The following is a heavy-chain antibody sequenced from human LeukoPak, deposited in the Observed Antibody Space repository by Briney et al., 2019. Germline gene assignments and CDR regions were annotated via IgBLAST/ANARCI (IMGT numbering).Heavy chain of an antibody. J-gene: IGHJ6*02. V-gene: IGHV3-43*01. CDR3: AKDIKGGVVYYYGMDV. D-gene: IGHD1-26*01. Sequence: PGGSLRLSCAASGFTFDDYTMHWIRQAPGKGLEWVSLISWDGGSTYYADSVKGRFTISRDNSKNSLYLQMNSLRTEDTALYYCAKDIKGGVVYYYGMDVWGQGTTVTVSS. CDR2: ISWDGGST. CDR1: GFTFDDYT.